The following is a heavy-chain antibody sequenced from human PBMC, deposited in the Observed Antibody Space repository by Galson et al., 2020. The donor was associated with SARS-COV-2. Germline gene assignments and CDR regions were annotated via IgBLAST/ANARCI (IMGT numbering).Heavy chain of an antibody. CDR3: ARDGTAMVTNGFDI. CDR1: GYTFTGYY. Sequence: ASVKVSCKASGYTFTGYYMHWVRQAPGQGLEWMGWINPNSGGTNYAQKFQGRVTMTRDTSISIAYTELSRLRSDDTAVYYCARDGTAMVTNGFDIWGQGTMVTVSS. CDR2: INPNSGGT. V-gene: IGHV1-2*02. J-gene: IGHJ3*02. D-gene: IGHD5-18*01.